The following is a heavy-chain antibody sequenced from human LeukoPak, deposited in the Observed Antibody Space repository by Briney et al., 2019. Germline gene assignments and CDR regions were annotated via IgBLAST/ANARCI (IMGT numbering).Heavy chain of an antibody. D-gene: IGHD5-24*01. Sequence: PGGSLRLSCAASGFTFSSYSMNWVRQAPGKGLEWVSSISSSSSYIYYADSVKGRFTISRDNAKNSLYLQMNSLRAEDTAVYYCARDVLQMATIGGNDCWGQGTLVTVSS. CDR3: ARDVLQMATIGGNDC. CDR2: ISSSSSYI. V-gene: IGHV3-21*01. CDR1: GFTFSSYS. J-gene: IGHJ4*02.